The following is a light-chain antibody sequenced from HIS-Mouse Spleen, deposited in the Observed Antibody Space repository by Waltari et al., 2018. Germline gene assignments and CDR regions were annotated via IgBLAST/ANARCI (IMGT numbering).Light chain of an antibody. Sequence: QSVLTRPPSASGTPGQRVTIPCSGSSSNIGSNYVYWYQQLPGTAPKLLIYRNNQRPSGVPDRFSGSKSGTSASLAISGLRSEDEADYYCAAWDDSLSGRVFGGGTKLTVL. CDR1: SSNIGSNY. J-gene: IGLJ3*02. CDR2: RNN. CDR3: AAWDDSLSGRV. V-gene: IGLV1-47*01.